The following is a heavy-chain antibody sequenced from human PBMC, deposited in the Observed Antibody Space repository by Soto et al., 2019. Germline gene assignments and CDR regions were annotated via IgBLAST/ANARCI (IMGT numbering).Heavy chain of an antibody. D-gene: IGHD6-13*01. CDR3: ARAVYSPGSGSSYNLDY. Sequence: SETLSLTCAVSGGSISSGGYSWSWIRQPPGKGLEWIGYIYHSGSTYYNPSLKSRVTISVDRSKNQFSLKLSSVTAADTAVYYCARAVYSPGSGSSYNLDYWGQGTLVTVSS. V-gene: IGHV4-30-2*01. J-gene: IGHJ4*02. CDR2: IYHSGST. CDR1: GGSISSGGYS.